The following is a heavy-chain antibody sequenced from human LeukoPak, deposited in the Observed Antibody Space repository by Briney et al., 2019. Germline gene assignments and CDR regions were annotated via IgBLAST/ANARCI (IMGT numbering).Heavy chain of an antibody. V-gene: IGHV3-11*01. CDR3: ARSIGYYYTMDV. D-gene: IGHD3-22*01. CDR1: GFSFSNYY. Sequence: GGSLRLSCVACGFSFSNYYMSWIRQAPGRGLEWISYISGSGSDLYYADSVKGRFTISRDNANNSLYLQMNSLRAEDTAVYYCARSIGYYYTMDVWGQGTTVTVSS. J-gene: IGHJ6*02. CDR2: ISGSGSDL.